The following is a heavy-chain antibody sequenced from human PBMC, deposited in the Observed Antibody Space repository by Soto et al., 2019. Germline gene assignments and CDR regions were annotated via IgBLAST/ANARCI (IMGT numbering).Heavy chain of an antibody. CDR1: GGSISSGAYY. V-gene: IGHV4-30-4*01. CDR2: IYYSGST. D-gene: IGHD2-21*01. J-gene: IGHJ4*02. Sequence: QVQLQESGPGLVKPSQTLSLTCTVSGGSISSGAYYWSWIRQPPGKGLEWIGYIYYSGSTYYNPSLKSRVTISVDTSKHQFSLKLSSVTAADTAVYYCATAHIDHWYFDYWGQGTLVTVSS. CDR3: ATAHIDHWYFDY.